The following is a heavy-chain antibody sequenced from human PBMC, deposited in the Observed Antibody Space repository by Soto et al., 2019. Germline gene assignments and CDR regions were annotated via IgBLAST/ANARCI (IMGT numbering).Heavy chain of an antibody. V-gene: IGHV3-21*06. CDR2: ISPSSSFL. CDR1: GFRFHTYY. D-gene: IGHD3-10*01. Sequence: PGGSLRLSCAASGFRFHTYYMIWVRQAPGRGLGWVSSISPSSSFLNYADSVKGRFTISRDNGKSSVHLQMNSLRAEDTAVYYCARVGTDYGSGSPYYSDYWGQGSLVTVSS. J-gene: IGHJ4*02. CDR3: ARVGTDYGSGSPYYSDY.